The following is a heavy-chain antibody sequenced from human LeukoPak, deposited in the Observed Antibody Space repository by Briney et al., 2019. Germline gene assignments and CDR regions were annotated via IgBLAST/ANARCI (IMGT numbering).Heavy chain of an antibody. CDR3: ARGGNSGYDLYDAFDI. V-gene: IGHV3-33*01. Sequence: GGSLRLSCAASGFTFSSYGMHWVRQAPGKGLEWVAVIWYDGSNKYYADSVKGRFTISRDNSKNTLYLQMNSLRAEDTAVYFCARGGNSGYDLYDAFDIWGQGTMVTVSS. J-gene: IGHJ3*02. D-gene: IGHD5-12*01. CDR2: IWYDGSNK. CDR1: GFTFSSYG.